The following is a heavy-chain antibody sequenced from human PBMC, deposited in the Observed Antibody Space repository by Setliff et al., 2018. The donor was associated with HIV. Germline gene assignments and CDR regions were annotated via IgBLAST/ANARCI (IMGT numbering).Heavy chain of an antibody. CDR2: FYQSGNT. V-gene: IGHV4-38-2*01. J-gene: IGHJ6*02. CDR3: AGPKERYYYGSGTNVREYYGMDV. Sequence: SETLSLTCGVSGYSISSGEFWGWIRQPSGKGLEWIGTFYQSGNTYYNPSLKSRITISVDTSKNQLFLKVNSVTAADTAVYYCAGPKERYYYGSGTNVREYYGMDVWGQGTKVTVSS. CDR1: GYSISSGEF. D-gene: IGHD3-10*01.